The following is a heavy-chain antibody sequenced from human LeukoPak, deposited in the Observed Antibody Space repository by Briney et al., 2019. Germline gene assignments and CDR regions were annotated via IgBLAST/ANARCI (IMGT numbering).Heavy chain of an antibody. Sequence: PSETLSLTCTVSGGSISSYYWSWIRQPPGKGLEWIGYIYYSGSTNYNPSLKSRVTISVDTSKYQFSLKLSSVTAADTAVYYCARGRGYYYYMDVWGKGTTVTVSS. CDR1: GGSISSYY. V-gene: IGHV4-59*01. CDR3: ARGRGYYYYMDV. J-gene: IGHJ6*03. CDR2: IYYSGST.